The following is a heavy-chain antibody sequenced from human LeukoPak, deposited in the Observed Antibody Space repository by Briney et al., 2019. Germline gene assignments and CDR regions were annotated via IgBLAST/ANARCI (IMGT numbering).Heavy chain of an antibody. D-gene: IGHD5-12*01. V-gene: IGHV1-2*02. Sequence: ASMNVSCKASGYSFTGYYMHWVRQAPGHGLEWMGCINPNSGGTDYAQKFQGRVTMTRDTSISTAYMELSRLTSDDTAVYYCAGLSGYDPYYFDYGGQGTLVAVSS. J-gene: IGHJ4*02. CDR3: AGLSGYDPYYFDY. CDR1: GYSFTGYY. CDR2: INPNSGGT.